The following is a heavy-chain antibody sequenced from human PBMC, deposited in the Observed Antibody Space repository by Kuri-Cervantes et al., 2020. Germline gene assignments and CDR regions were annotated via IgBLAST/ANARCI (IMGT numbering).Heavy chain of an antibody. Sequence: GGSLRLSCAASGFTFSDYYMSWVRQAPGKGLEWVSAISGSGGSTYYADSVKGRFTISRDNSKNTLYLQMNSLRAEDTAVYYCAKDRRIMITFGGDDYWGQGTLVTVSS. CDR3: AKDRRIMITFGGDDY. V-gene: IGHV3-23*01. CDR1: GFTFSDYY. CDR2: ISGSGGST. D-gene: IGHD3-16*01. J-gene: IGHJ4*02.